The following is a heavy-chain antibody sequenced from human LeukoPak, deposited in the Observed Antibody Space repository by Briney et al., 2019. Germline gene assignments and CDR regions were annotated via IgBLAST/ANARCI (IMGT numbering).Heavy chain of an antibody. Sequence: SETLSLTCTVSGGSTSNYFCTWLRQSAGKGLDWIGRIHTSGSTNYNPSLKSRVSMSVDTSKNQFSLKLSSVTAADTSVYYCARDPEGHGYYFDYWGRGALVTVSS. J-gene: IGHJ4*02. V-gene: IGHV4-4*07. CDR1: GGSTSNYF. D-gene: IGHD3-3*01. CDR3: ARDPEGHGYYFDY. CDR2: IHTSGST.